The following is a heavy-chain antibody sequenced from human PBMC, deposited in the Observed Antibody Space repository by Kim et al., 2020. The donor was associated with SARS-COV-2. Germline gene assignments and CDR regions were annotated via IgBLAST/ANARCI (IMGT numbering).Heavy chain of an antibody. Sequence: GGSLRLSCAASGFTFSSYAMNWVRQAPGKGLEWVSGVSANDGTTYYTDSVKGRFTVSRDNSQNTLFLQVTTLRVEDATVYYCAKARAPYYYGSGSDSSFDSWGQGTLVTVSS. V-gene: IGHV3-23*01. CDR2: VSANDGTT. CDR1: GFTFSSYA. J-gene: IGHJ4*02. D-gene: IGHD3-10*01. CDR3: AKARAPYYYGSGSDSSFDS.